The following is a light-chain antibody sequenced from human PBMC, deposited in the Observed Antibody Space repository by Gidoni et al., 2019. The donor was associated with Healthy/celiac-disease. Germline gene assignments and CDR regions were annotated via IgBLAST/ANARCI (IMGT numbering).Light chain of an antibody. J-gene: IGLJ3*02. V-gene: IGLV2-14*01. Sequence: QSALTQPASVSGSPGQSITISCTGTSSDVGGYNYVSWYQQHPGKAPKLIIYEVSNRPSGVSNRFSGSKSGNTASLTISGLQAEDEADYYCSSCTSSSTWVFGGGTKLTVL. CDR3: SSCTSSSTWV. CDR1: SSDVGGYNY. CDR2: EVS.